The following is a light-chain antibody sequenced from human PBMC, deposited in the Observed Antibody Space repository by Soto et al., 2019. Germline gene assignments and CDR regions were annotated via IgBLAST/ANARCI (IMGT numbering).Light chain of an antibody. J-gene: IGKJ5*01. V-gene: IGKV3-20*01. Sequence: EIVLTQSPGTLSLSPGERATLSCGANQSVTSNYLAWYQQKPGQAPRLLIYGASTRAAGIPDRFSGSGSGTDSTLTITRLEPEDSAVYFCQQYTGPPTTFGQGTRLEIK. CDR3: QQYTGPPTT. CDR1: QSVTSNY. CDR2: GAS.